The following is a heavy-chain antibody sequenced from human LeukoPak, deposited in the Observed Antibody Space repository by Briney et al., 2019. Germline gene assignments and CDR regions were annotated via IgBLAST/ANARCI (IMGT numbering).Heavy chain of an antibody. CDR3: ARDSYYDILTGYYTGFDY. Sequence: GASVKVSCKASGYTFTGYYMHWVRQAPGQGLEWMGWINPNSGGTNYAQKFQGRVTMTRDTSISTAYMELSRLRSDDTAVYYCARDSYYDILTGYYTGFDYWGQGTLVTVSS. D-gene: IGHD3-9*01. CDR2: INPNSGGT. J-gene: IGHJ4*02. V-gene: IGHV1-2*02. CDR1: GYTFTGYY.